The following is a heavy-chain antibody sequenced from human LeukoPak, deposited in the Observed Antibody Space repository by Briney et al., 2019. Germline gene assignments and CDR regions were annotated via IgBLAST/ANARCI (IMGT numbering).Heavy chain of an antibody. CDR3: ARVLEDMRTPRRFDP. J-gene: IGHJ5*02. V-gene: IGHV1-2*02. D-gene: IGHD1-1*01. CDR1: AHSITGYY. CDR2: INPNSGGT. Sequence: ASVRVSCKASAHSITGYYLHWVRQAPGQGLEWMGWINPNSGGTNYAQKFQGRVTMTRDTSISTAYMELSRLRSDDTAVYYCARVLEDMRTPRRFDPWGQGTLVTVSS.